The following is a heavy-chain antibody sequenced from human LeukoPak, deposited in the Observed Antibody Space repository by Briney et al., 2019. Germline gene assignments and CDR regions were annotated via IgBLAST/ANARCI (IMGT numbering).Heavy chain of an antibody. CDR3: ARDSNYDGAGVDY. J-gene: IGHJ4*02. V-gene: IGHV3-48*03. CDR2: ISTSGSAI. Sequence: GGSLRLSCAASGFTFNSYEMNWVRQAPGKGLEWVSYISTSGSAIYYADSVMGRFTISRDNAKNALYLQMNSLRAEDTAVYYCARDSNYDGAGVDYWGQGTLVTISS. CDR1: GFTFNSYE. D-gene: IGHD3-10*01.